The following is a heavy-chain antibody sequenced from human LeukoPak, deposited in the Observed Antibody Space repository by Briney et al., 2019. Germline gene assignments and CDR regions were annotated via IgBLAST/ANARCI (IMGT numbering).Heavy chain of an antibody. V-gene: IGHV3-30-3*01. Sequence: GGSLRLSCAASGFTFSSYAMHWVRQAPGKGLEWVAVISYDGSNKYYADSVKDRFTISRDNSKNTLYLQMNSLRAEDTAVYYCARDVGSESYYFDYWGQGTLVTVSS. CDR1: GFTFSSYA. D-gene: IGHD1-26*01. CDR2: ISYDGSNK. J-gene: IGHJ4*02. CDR3: ARDVGSESYYFDY.